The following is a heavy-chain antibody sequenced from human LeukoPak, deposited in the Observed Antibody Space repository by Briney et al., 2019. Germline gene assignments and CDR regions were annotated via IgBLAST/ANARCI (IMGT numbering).Heavy chain of an antibody. J-gene: IGHJ6*03. D-gene: IGHD3-16*01. V-gene: IGHV3-23*01. CDR3: AKAPRFGDHAAEYFYYYMGV. Sequence: GSLRLSCAASGLTFSSYAMSWVRQAPGKGLEWVSSIPRSGGSTFYADSVEGRFTISRDNSKNTLYLQMNSLRVDDTAVYYCAKAPRFGDHAAEYFYYYMGVWGKGTTVTVSS. CDR2: IPRSGGST. CDR1: GLTFSSYA.